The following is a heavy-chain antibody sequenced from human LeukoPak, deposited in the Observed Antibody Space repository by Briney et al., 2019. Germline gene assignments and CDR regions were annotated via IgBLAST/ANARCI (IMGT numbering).Heavy chain of an antibody. CDR2: IYYSGST. Sequence: SETLSLTCTVSSGSVNNENYYWGWIRQPPGKGLEWIGSIYYSGSTYYNPSLKSRVTISVDTSKNQFSLKLSSVTAADTAVYYCARGGIVGATSHDAFDIWGQGTMVTVSS. V-gene: IGHV4-39*07. CDR3: ARGGIVGATSHDAFDI. J-gene: IGHJ3*02. CDR1: SGSVNNENYY. D-gene: IGHD1-26*01.